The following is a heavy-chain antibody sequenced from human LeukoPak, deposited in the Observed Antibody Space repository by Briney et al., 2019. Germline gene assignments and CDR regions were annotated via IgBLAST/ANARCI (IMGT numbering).Heavy chain of an antibody. Sequence: GGSLRLPCAASGFTFDDYAMHWVRQAPGKGLEWVSGISWNSGSIGYADSVKGRSTISRDNAKNSLYLQMNSLRAEDTALYYCAKGTGYSYGYDWFDPWGQGTLVTVSS. V-gene: IGHV3-9*01. D-gene: IGHD5-18*01. CDR1: GFTFDDYA. CDR2: ISWNSGSI. J-gene: IGHJ5*02. CDR3: AKGTGYSYGYDWFDP.